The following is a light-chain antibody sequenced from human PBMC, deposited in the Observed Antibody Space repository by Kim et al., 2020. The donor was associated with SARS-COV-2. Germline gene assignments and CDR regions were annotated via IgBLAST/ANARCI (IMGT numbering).Light chain of an antibody. V-gene: IGLV2-8*01. J-gene: IGLJ2*01. CDR1: SSDVGGYNY. Sequence: QSALTQPPSASGSPGQSVTISCTGTSSDVGGYNYVSWYQQHPGKAPKLMIYEVSKRPSGVPDRFSGSKSGNTASLTVSGLQAEDEADYYCSSYAGSNNLGNFGGGTQLTVL. CDR2: EVS. CDR3: SSYAGSNNLGN.